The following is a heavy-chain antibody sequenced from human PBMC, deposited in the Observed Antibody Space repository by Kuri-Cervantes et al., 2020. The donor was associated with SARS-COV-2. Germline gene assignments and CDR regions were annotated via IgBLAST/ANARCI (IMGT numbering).Heavy chain of an antibody. CDR2: IIPIFGTA. CDR1: GGTFSSYA. Sequence: SVKVSCKASGGTFSSYAISWVRQAPGQGLEWMGGIIPIFGTANYAQKFQGRVTITADESTSTAYMELSSLRSEDTAVYYCAKAATYYYGSGSYRNWGQGTLVTVSS. CDR3: AKAATYYYGSGSYRN. V-gene: IGHV1-69*13. J-gene: IGHJ4*02. D-gene: IGHD3-10*01.